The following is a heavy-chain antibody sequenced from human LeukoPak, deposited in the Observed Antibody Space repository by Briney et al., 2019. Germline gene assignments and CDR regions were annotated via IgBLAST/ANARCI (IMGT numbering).Heavy chain of an antibody. J-gene: IGHJ4*02. V-gene: IGHV4-39*01. CDR3: ARHLRGAIIYYDY. CDR2: ISYSVTT. CDR1: GGSIYSSSYY. Sequence: SETLSLTCTVSGGSIYSSSYYWAWIRQPPGKGLQWIASISYSVTTYYNPSLKSRVTISVDTSKNQFSLKLSSVTAADTAVYYCARHLRGAIIYYDYWGQGTLVTVSS. D-gene: IGHD3-16*02.